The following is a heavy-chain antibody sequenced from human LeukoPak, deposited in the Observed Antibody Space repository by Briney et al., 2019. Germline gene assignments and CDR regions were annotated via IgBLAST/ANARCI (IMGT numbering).Heavy chain of an antibody. CDR2: IYTSGST. V-gene: IGHV4-61*02. Sequence: SETLSLTCTVSGGSISSGSYYWSWIRQPAGKGLEWIGRIYTSGSTNFNPSLKSRVTISVDTSKNQFSLKLSSVTAADTAVYYCARRRSGYSYGLWGQGTLVTVSS. CDR3: ARRRSGYSYGL. D-gene: IGHD5-18*01. CDR1: GGSISSGSYY. J-gene: IGHJ4*02.